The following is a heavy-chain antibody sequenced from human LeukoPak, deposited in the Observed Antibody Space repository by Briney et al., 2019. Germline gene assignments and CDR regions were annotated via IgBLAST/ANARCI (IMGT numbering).Heavy chain of an antibody. D-gene: IGHD1-14*01. CDR1: GGSISSGGYY. CDR2: IYYSGNT. CDR3: ARDSWPEVVRFDY. J-gene: IGHJ4*02. V-gene: IGHV4-31*03. Sequence: PSETLSLTCTVSGGSISSGGYYWSWIRQLPGKGLEWIGYIYYSGNTYYNPSLKSRVTISVDTSKNQFSLRLSSVTAADTAVYYCARDSWPEVVRFDYWGQGTLVTVSS.